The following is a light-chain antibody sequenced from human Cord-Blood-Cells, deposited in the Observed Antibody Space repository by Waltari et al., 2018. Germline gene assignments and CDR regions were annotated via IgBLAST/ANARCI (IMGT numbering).Light chain of an antibody. CDR1: QSVSSSY. CDR3: QQDGSSPPWT. V-gene: IGKV3-20*01. J-gene: IGKJ1*01. Sequence: EIVLTQSPGTLSLSPGERATLSCRASQSVSSSYLAWYQQKPGQAPRLLIYGASSGATGIPDRFSGSGSGTDFTLTMSRLEPEDFAVYYCQQDGSSPPWTFGQGTKVEIK. CDR2: GAS.